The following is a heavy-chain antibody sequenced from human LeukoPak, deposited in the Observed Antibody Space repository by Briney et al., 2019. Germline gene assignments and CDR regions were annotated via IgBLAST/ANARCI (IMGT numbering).Heavy chain of an antibody. D-gene: IGHD3-3*01. CDR2: IYYSGSS. CDR1: VGSINNDY. V-gene: IGHV4-59*01. CDR3: ARVGYFDFSSVDS. J-gene: IGHJ4*02. Sequence: SEALSLTSTVSVGSINNDYWSGVRQPPGERLECIGYIYYSGSSNYSPSLKGRVPISVEPSKIQFSLKLASVNAADTAVYYCARVGYFDFSSVDSWGKGPLVTVSS.